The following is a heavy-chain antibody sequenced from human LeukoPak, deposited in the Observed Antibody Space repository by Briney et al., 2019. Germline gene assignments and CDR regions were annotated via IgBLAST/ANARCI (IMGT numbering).Heavy chain of an antibody. J-gene: IGHJ4*02. Sequence: SGGSLRLSCAASGLTLSRFWVAWVRQAPEKGLEWVAIIKQDGSEKYYVDSVRGRFTISRDNAKNSVYLEMNSLRVEDTAVYFCAGGSGWLLDSWGQGTLVTVPS. CDR2: IKQDGSEK. V-gene: IGHV3-7*01. CDR1: GLTLSRFW. D-gene: IGHD6-19*01. CDR3: AGGSGWLLDS.